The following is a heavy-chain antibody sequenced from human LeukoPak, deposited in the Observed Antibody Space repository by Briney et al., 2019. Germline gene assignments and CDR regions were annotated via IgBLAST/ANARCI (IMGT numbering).Heavy chain of an antibody. V-gene: IGHV3-23*01. CDR1: GITLSNYG. CDR2: ISGSAGGT. D-gene: IGHD3-22*01. CDR3: AKRGVVIRVILVGFHKEAYYFDS. Sequence: GGSLRLSCAVSGITLSNYGMSWVRQAPGKGLEWVAGISGSAGGTNYADSVKGRLTISGDNSKNTLYLQMNRLRAEDTAVYFCAKRGVVIRVILVGFHKEAYYFDSWGQGALVTVSS. J-gene: IGHJ4*02.